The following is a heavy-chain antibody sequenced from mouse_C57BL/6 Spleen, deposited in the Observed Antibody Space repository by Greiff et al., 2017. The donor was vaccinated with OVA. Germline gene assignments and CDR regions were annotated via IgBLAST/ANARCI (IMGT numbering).Heavy chain of an antibody. V-gene: IGHV1-26*01. CDR1: GYTFTDYY. D-gene: IGHD1-1*01. J-gene: IGHJ1*03. CDR3: ARPITTVVAHWYFEV. CDR2: INPNNGGT. Sequence: EVQLQQSGPELVKPGASVKISCKASGYTFTDYYMNWVKQSHGKSLEWIGDINPNNGGTSYNQKFKGKATLTVDKSSSTAYMELRSLTSEDSAVYYCARPITTVVAHWYFEVWGTGTTVTVSS.